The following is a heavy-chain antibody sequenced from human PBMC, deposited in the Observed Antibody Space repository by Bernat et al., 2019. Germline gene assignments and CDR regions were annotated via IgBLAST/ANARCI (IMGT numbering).Heavy chain of an antibody. D-gene: IGHD1-1*01. V-gene: IGHV3-7*03. CDR1: GINFGDCW. J-gene: IGHJ4*02. CDR3: AKNDPLDS. CDR2: IKQDGNQK. Sequence: EVQLVESGGDLVQPGGSLRLSCAASGINFGDCWMSWVRQAPGKGLEWVAYIKQDGNQKFYVDSVKGRFTISRDNAKNLLYLQMNNPRVEDTALYYCAKNDPLDSWGQGTLVTVSS.